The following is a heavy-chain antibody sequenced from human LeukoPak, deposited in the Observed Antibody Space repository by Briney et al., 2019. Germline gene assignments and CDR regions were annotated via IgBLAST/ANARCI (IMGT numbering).Heavy chain of an antibody. D-gene: IGHD2-15*01. CDR3: TTDSISSSSDY. CDR2: IKSKTNGGTT. Sequence: GGSLRLSWPASGFSFSNAWRSWVRQAAWKGLEWVGRIKSKTNGGTTDYAAPVNGRFTISRDDSKNTLYLQMNSLNTEHTAVYYCTTDSISSSSDYWGQGTLVTVSS. J-gene: IGHJ4*02. CDR1: GFSFSNAW. V-gene: IGHV3-15*01.